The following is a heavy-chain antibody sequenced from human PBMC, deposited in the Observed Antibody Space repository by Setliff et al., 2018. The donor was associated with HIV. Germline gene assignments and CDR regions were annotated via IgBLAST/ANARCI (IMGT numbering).Heavy chain of an antibody. CDR2: IYYSGRT. J-gene: IGHJ6*03. D-gene: IGHD3-10*01. V-gene: IGHV4-31*03. Sequence: SETLSLTCTVSGGSIRSGGYYWGWIRQHPGKGLEWIGNIYYSGRTYYNPTLKSRVTISVDTSKNQFSLKLTSVTAADSAVYYCGRGEDYGSGTVYMDVWGKGTTVTVSS. CDR1: GGSIRSGGYY. CDR3: GRGEDYGSGTVYMDV.